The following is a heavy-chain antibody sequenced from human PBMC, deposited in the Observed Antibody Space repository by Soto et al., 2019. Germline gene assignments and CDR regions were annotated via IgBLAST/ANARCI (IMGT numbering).Heavy chain of an antibody. CDR3: AKDKKAGCTNGVCYYYYYGMDV. J-gene: IGHJ6*02. V-gene: IGHV3-23*01. CDR1: GFTFSSYA. CDR2: ISGSGGST. Sequence: GGSLRLSCAASGFTFSSYAMNWVRQAPGKGLEWVSAISGSGGSTYYADSVKGRFTISRDNSKNTLYLQMNSLRAEDTAVYYCAKDKKAGCTNGVCYYYYYGMDVWGQGTTVTVSS. D-gene: IGHD2-8*01.